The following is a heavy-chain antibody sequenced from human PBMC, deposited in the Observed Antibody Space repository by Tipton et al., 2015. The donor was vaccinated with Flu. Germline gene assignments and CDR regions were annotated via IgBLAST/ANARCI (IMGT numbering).Heavy chain of an antibody. CDR2: IYRSGNT. CDR1: GDSIGSNYF. V-gene: IGHV4-38-2*01. J-gene: IGHJ4*02. CDR3: ARHTGDSVRGIIDY. D-gene: IGHD3-10*02. Sequence: TLSPTCSVSGDSIGSNYFWGWIRQPPGKGLEWIGNIYRSGNTYHNPSLKSRVTISIDTSKNQFSLRLSSVTAADTAVYYCARHTGDSVRGIIDYWGQGTLVTVSS.